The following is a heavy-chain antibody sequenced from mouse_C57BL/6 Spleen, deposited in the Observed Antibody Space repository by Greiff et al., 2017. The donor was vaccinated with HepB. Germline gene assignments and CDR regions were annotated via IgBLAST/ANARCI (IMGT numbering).Heavy chain of an antibody. V-gene: IGHV1-50*01. CDR3: ARREIYYGNSYYFDY. CDR1: GYTFTSYW. D-gene: IGHD2-1*01. CDR2: IDPSDSYT. Sequence: QVQLQQPGAELVKPGASVKLSCKASGYTFTSYWMQWVKQRPGQGLEWIGEIDPSDSYTNYNQKFKGKATLTVDTSSSTAYMQLSSLTSEDSAVYYCARREIYYGNSYYFDYWGQGTTLTVSS. J-gene: IGHJ2*01.